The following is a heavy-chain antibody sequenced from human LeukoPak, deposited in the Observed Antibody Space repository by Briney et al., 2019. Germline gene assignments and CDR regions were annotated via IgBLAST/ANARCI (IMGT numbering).Heavy chain of an antibody. CDR3: AKDRSPIHYYDTSGYLNWFDP. CDR1: GYTFTSYY. Sequence: GASVKVSCKASGYTFTSYYITWGRQAPRHGLGWMGIINPSRGSTSYAKQFPGRVTMTRDTSTSTVYMELSSLRYEDTAIYYYAKDRSPIHYYDTSGYLNWFDPWGQGTLVTVSS. J-gene: IGHJ5*02. CDR2: INPSRGST. V-gene: IGHV1-46*01. D-gene: IGHD3-22*01.